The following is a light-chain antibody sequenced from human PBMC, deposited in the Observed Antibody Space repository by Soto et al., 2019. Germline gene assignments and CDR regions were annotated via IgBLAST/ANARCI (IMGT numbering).Light chain of an antibody. CDR1: SSDIGNNY. Sequence: QTVVTQPHSASGTPGPRVTINCSGSSSDIGNNYVYWYQHLPGTGPKLIIYGNIMRPSGVPDRLSGSKSGTSASLASSGLRSVYGADYYFVTWDDSLSGVVFGGGTQLTVL. V-gene: IGLV1-47*02. CDR3: VTWDDSLSGVV. CDR2: GNI. J-gene: IGLJ2*01.